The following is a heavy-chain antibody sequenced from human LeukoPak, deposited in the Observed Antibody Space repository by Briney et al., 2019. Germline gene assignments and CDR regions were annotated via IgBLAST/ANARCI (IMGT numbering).Heavy chain of an antibody. J-gene: IGHJ5*02. CDR2: MNPNSGNT. D-gene: IGHD5-24*01. V-gene: IGHV1-8*01. Sequence: ASVKVSCKASGYTFTSYDINWVRQATGQGLEWMGWMNPNSGNTGYAQKFQGGVTMTRNTSIGTAYMELSSLRSEDTAVYYCARGLGLQAWSWFDPWGQRTLVTVSS. CDR3: ARGLGLQAWSWFDP. CDR1: GYTFTSYD.